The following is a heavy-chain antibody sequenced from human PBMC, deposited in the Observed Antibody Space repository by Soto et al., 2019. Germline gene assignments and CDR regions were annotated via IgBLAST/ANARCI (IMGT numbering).Heavy chain of an antibody. V-gene: IGHV4-59*01. CDR1: GGSISSYY. J-gene: IGHJ6*03. D-gene: IGHD3-3*01. CDR3: ARGPSAIFGVVTNYYYYYMDV. Sequence: SETLSLTCTVSGGSISSYYWSWIRQPPGKGLEWIGYIYYSGSTNYNPSLKSRVTISVDTSKNQFSLKLSSVTAADTAVYYCARGPSAIFGVVTNYYYYYMDVWGKGTTVTVSS. CDR2: IYYSGST.